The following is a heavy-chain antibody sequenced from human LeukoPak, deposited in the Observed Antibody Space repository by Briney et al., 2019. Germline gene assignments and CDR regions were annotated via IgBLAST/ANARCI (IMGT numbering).Heavy chain of an antibody. CDR3: AREIDYSSGFLDA. V-gene: IGHV3-30*02. Sequence: QPGGSLRLSCAASGFTFSSYGMHWVRQAPGKGLEWVAFIRYDGSNKYYADSVKGRFTISRDNSKNTLYLQMNSLRAEDTAVYYCAREIDYSSGFLDAWGKGTTVIVSS. J-gene: IGHJ6*04. CDR1: GFTFSSYG. D-gene: IGHD6-19*01. CDR2: IRYDGSNK.